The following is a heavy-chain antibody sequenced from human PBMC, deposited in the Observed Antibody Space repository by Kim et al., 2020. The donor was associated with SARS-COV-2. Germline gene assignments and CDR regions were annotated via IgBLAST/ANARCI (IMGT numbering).Heavy chain of an antibody. CDR3: GSDQGYSSGGGVDY. CDR2: ISSSSYT. CDR1: GFTFSDYY. V-gene: IGHV3-11*05. Sequence: GGSLRLSCAASGFTFSDYYMSWIRQAPGKGLEWVSYISSSSYTNYADSVKGRFTISRDNAKNSLYLQMNSLRAEDTAVYYCGSDQGYSSGGGVDYWGQGTLVTVSS. J-gene: IGHJ4*02. D-gene: IGHD6-19*01.